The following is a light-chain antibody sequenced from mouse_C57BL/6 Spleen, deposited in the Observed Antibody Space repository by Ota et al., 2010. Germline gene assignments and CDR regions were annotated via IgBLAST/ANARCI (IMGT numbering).Light chain of an antibody. J-gene: IGKJ5*01. Sequence: DIQMTQTTSSLVCLSGRTEVTISCRASEDISTYLNWYQQKPDGTVKLLIYYTSGLHSGVPSRFSGSGSGADYSLTISNLEPEDIATYYCQQYSKLPLTFGAGTKLELK. CDR3: QQYSKLPLT. V-gene: IGKV10-95*01. CDR1: EDISTY. CDR2: YTS.